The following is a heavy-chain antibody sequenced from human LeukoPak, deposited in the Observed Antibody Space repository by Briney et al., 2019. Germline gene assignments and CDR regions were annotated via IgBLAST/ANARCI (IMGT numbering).Heavy chain of an antibody. V-gene: IGHV3-7*01. CDR3: ARGYMGYVFFDH. CDR2: MKRDGSEK. CDR1: GFTFSSYW. D-gene: IGHD5-12*01. J-gene: IGHJ4*02. Sequence: GGSLRLSCAASGFTFSSYWMSWVRQAPGKGLEWVANMKRDGSEKYYLDSVKGRFTISRDNAENALYLQMNSLRAEDTAVYYCARGYMGYVFFDHWGGGTLVTVSS.